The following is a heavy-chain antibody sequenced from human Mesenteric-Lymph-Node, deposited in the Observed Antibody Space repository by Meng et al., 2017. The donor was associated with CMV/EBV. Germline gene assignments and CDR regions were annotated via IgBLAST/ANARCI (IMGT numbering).Heavy chain of an antibody. CDR2: IGVSNGNT. CDR1: GYTFTTYG. V-gene: IGHV1-18*01. CDR3: ARGPGDLKGYYFDY. J-gene: IGHJ4*02. Sequence: SGYTFTTYGISWVRQAPGQGLEWMGWIGVSNGNTIYAQKLQGRVTMTTDTSASTAYMELRSLRSDDTAVYYCARGPGDLKGYYFDYWGQGTLVTVSS. D-gene: IGHD7-27*01.